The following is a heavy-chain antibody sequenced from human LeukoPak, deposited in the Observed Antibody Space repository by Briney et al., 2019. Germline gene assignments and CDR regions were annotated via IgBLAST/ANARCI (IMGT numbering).Heavy chain of an antibody. D-gene: IGHD3-16*02. CDR3: AKGGAESGYDLSRRTFGGVIAAYYYYGMDV. V-gene: IGHV3-23*01. Sequence: PGGSLRLSCAASGFTFSSCAMSWVRQAPGKGLEWVSAISGSGGSTYYADSVKGRFTISRDNPKNTLYLQMNSLRAEDTAVYYCAKGGAESGYDLSRRTFGGVIAAYYYYGMDVWGQGTTVTVSS. CDR2: ISGSGGST. CDR1: GFTFSSCA. J-gene: IGHJ6*02.